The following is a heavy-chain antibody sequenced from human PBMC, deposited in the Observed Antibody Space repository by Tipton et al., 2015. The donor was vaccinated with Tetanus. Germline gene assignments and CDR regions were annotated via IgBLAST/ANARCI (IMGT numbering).Heavy chain of an antibody. CDR3: ARDRGDFIYYGMDV. J-gene: IGHJ6*02. V-gene: IGHV1-2*02. Sequence: QLVQSGAEMKKPGASVKVSCKASGHTFTGYYIYWVRQAPGQGLEWMGWIDPNSGGTVYAQKFQGRVTMTRDTSISTAYMELRSLRFDDTAVYYCARDRGDFIYYGMDVWGPGTTVTVS. D-gene: IGHD2-21*01. CDR1: GHTFTGYY. CDR2: IDPNSGGT.